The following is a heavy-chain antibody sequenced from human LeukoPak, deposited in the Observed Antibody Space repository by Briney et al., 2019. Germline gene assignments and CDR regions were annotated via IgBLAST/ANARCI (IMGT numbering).Heavy chain of an antibody. CDR3: AKGACVQYYYDSSGYYPFDY. CDR1: GFIFSNYL. CDR2: IKPDGSVE. J-gene: IGHJ4*02. V-gene: IGHV3-7*03. D-gene: IGHD3-22*01. Sequence: PRGSLRLSCAASGFIFSNYLMSWVRQAPRKALEWVANIKPDGSVENYVDSLKGRFTISTDNAENTLFLQMNNLRVDDTAVYYCAKGACVQYYYDSSGYYPFDYWGQGTPVTVSS.